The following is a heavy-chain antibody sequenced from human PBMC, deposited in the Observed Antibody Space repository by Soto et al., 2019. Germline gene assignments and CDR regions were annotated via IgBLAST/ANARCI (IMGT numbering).Heavy chain of an antibody. CDR1: GFTVSSYG. CDR3: AKGMYYYDSNDAFDI. Sequence: GGSLRLSCAASGFTVSSYGTHWVRQAPGKGLEWVAVISYDGSNKYYADSVKGRFTISRDNSKNTLYLQMNSLRAEDTAVYYCAKGMYYYDSNDAFDIWGQGTMVTVSS. CDR2: ISYDGSNK. J-gene: IGHJ3*02. V-gene: IGHV3-30*18. D-gene: IGHD3-22*01.